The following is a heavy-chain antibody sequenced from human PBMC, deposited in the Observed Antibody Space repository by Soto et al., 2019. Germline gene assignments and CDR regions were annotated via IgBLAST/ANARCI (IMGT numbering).Heavy chain of an antibody. J-gene: IGHJ5*02. D-gene: IGHD3-10*01. CDR2: ISGSGGST. CDR1: GFTFSSYA. CDR3: AKDRMGWFGATSNWFDP. V-gene: IGHV3-23*01. Sequence: GGSLRLSCAASGFTFSSYAMSWVRQAPGKGLEWVSAISGSGGSTYYADSVKGRFTISRDNSKNTLYLQMNSLRAEDTAVYYCAKDRMGWFGATSNWFDPWGQGTLVTVSS.